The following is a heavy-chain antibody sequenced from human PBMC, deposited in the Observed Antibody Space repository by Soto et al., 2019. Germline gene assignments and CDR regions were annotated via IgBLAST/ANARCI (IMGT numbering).Heavy chain of an antibody. Sequence: VGSLRLSCAASGFTFSSYAMSWVRQAPGKGLEWVSAISGSGGSTYYADSVKGRFTISRDNSKNTLYLQMNSLRAEDTAVYYCAKMRTVTTDYFDYWGQGTLVTVSS. CDR1: GFTFSSYA. CDR3: AKMRTVTTDYFDY. V-gene: IGHV3-23*01. D-gene: IGHD4-17*01. J-gene: IGHJ4*02. CDR2: ISGSGGST.